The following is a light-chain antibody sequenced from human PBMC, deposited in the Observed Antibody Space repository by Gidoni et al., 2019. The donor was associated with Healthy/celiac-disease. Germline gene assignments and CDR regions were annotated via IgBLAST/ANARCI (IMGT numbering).Light chain of an antibody. CDR1: SSNIGSNT. Sequence: QSVLTQPPSASGTPGQRVTISCSGSSSNIGSNTVHWYQQLPGTAPNLLIYSNNQRPSGVPDRFSGSKSGTSASLAISGLQSEDEADYYCAAWDDSLNGLVFGGGTKLTVL. J-gene: IGLJ2*01. CDR3: AAWDDSLNGLV. V-gene: IGLV1-44*01. CDR2: SNN.